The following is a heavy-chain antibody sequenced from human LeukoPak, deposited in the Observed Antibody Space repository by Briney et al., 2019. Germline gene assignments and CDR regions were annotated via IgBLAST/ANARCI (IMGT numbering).Heavy chain of an antibody. Sequence: NPGGSLRLSCAASGFTFSSYSMNWVRQAPGKGLEWVSSVSSSSSYIYYADSVKGRFTISRDNDRNSLYLQMNSLRAEDTAVYYCARERSGSYSLHPIDYWGQGTLVTVSS. V-gene: IGHV3-21*01. CDR2: VSSSSSYI. J-gene: IGHJ4*02. CDR1: GFTFSSYS. CDR3: ARERSGSYSLHPIDY. D-gene: IGHD3-10*01.